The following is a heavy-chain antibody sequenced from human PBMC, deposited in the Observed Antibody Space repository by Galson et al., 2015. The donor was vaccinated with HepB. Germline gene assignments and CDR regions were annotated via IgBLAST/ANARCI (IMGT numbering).Heavy chain of an antibody. CDR1: GFTFSRYS. CDR3: ARRRFTGGFDP. Sequence: SLRLSCAASGFTFSRYSMNWVRQAPGKGLEWVSYISSSSTTIYYADSVKGRFTISRDNAKNSLYLQMNSLRAEDTAVYYCARRRFTGGFDPWGQGTLVTVSS. J-gene: IGHJ5*02. D-gene: IGHD1-26*01. CDR2: ISSSSTTI. V-gene: IGHV3-48*01.